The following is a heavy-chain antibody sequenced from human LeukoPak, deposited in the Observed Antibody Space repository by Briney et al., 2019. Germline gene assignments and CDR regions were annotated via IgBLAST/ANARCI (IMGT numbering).Heavy chain of an antibody. Sequence: GGSLSLSCAASGFTFSGDGMSWVRQAPGKGLEWVSYITGSSGTIYYADSVKGRFTISRDNAKNSLNLQMNSLRAEDTAVYYCASAEYCTSTSCRPYYLDYWGQGTLVTVSS. D-gene: IGHD2-2*01. V-gene: IGHV3-48*01. CDR2: ITGSSGTI. CDR1: GFTFSGDG. CDR3: ASAEYCTSTSCRPYYLDY. J-gene: IGHJ4*02.